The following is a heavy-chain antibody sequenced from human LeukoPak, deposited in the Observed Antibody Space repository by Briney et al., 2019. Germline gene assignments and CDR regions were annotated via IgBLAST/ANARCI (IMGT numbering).Heavy chain of an antibody. Sequence: GGSLRLSCAASGFTFSSYAMSWVRQAPGKGLEWVSAISGSGGSTYYADSVKGRFTISRDNSKNTLYLQMNSLRAEDTAVYYYAKEAYYDFWSGYYTGFGGDYWGQGTLVTVSS. J-gene: IGHJ4*02. CDR2: ISGSGGST. D-gene: IGHD3-3*01. CDR1: GFTFSSYA. CDR3: AKEAYYDFWSGYYTGFGGDY. V-gene: IGHV3-23*01.